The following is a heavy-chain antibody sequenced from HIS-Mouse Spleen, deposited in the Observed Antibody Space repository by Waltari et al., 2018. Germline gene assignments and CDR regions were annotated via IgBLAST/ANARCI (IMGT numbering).Heavy chain of an antibody. Sequence: QVQLQESGPGLVKPSQTLSLTCTVSGGSISSGGYYWSWIRQHPGKGLEWIGYIYYSGSNYYNPTLKSRVTISVDTSKNQVSLKLSSVTAADTAVDYCARSPYYDFWSGYSDNWFDPWGQGTLVTVSS. V-gene: IGHV4-31*03. D-gene: IGHD3-3*01. CDR1: GGSISSGGYY. J-gene: IGHJ5*02. CDR3: ARSPYYDFWSGYSDNWFDP. CDR2: IYYSGSN.